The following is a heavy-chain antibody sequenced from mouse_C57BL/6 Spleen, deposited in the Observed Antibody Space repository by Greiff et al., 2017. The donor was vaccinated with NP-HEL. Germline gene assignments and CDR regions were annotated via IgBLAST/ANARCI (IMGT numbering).Heavy chain of an antibody. CDR2: IDPSDSYT. J-gene: IGHJ3*01. Sequence: QVQLQQPGAELVMPGASVKLSCKASGYTFTSYWMHWVKQRPGQGLEWIGEIDPSDSYTNYNQKFKGKSTLTVDKSSSTPYMQLSSLTSEDSAVYYCARGGAISPCFAYWGQGTLVTVSA. V-gene: IGHV1-69*01. CDR1: GYTFTSYW. CDR3: ARGGAISPCFAY.